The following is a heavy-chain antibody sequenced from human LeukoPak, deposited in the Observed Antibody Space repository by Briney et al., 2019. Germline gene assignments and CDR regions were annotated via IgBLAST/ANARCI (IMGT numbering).Heavy chain of an antibody. CDR3: ARDWEDYGDYVGWFDP. CDR1: GYTSTGYY. J-gene: IGHJ5*02. V-gene: IGHV1-2*02. D-gene: IGHD4-17*01. CDR2: INPNSGGT. Sequence: ASVKVSCKASGYTSTGYYMHWVRQAPGQGLEWMGWINPNSGGTNYAQKFQGRVTMTRDTSISTAYMELSRLRSDDTAVYYCARDWEDYGDYVGWFDPWGQGTLVTVSS.